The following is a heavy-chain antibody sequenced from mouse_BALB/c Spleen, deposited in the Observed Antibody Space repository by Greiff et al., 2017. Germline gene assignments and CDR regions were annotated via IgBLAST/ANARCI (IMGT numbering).Heavy chain of an antibody. CDR3: ARAMITRGAMDD. CDR1: GFNIKDTY. J-gene: IGHJ4*01. Sequence: EVQLQQSGAELVKPGASVKLSCTASGFNIKDTYMHWVKQRPEQGLEWIGRIDPANGNTKYDPKFQGKATITADTSSNTAYLQLSSLTSEDTAVYYWARAMITRGAMDDGGQGTSVTVSS. V-gene: IGHV14-3*02. D-gene: IGHD2-4*01. CDR2: IDPANGNT.